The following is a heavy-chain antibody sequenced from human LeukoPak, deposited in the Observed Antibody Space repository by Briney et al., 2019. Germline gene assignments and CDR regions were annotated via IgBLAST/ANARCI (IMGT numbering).Heavy chain of an antibody. D-gene: IGHD3-16*02. J-gene: IGHJ4*02. Sequence: GGSLGLSCAASGFTFSSYAMSWVRQAPGKGLELGSAISGSGGSTYYAGFGKGRFTISRDNSQDKLDLQMNSLRAEDTAVYYCAKSDDYVWGSYRPFDYWGQGTLVTVSS. CDR1: GFTFSSYA. CDR3: AKSDDYVWGSYRPFDY. CDR2: ISGSGGST. V-gene: IGHV3-23*01.